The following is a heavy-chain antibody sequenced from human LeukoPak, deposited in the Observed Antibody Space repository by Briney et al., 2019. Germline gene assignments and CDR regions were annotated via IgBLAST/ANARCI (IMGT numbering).Heavy chain of an antibody. CDR2: INSDGSTT. CDR1: GFTISSFI. J-gene: IGHJ5*02. Sequence: GGSLRLSCAASGFTISSFIMNWVRQAPGKGLEWVSRINSDGSTTTYADSVKGRFTLSRDNAQNTLYLQMNSLRAEDTAVYYCARELRFLEWLLPFDPWGQGTLVTVSS. V-gene: IGHV3-74*03. D-gene: IGHD3-3*01. CDR3: ARELRFLEWLLPFDP.